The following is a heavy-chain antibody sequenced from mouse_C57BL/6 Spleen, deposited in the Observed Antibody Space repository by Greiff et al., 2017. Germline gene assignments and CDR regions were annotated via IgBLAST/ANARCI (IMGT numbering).Heavy chain of an antibody. V-gene: IGHV1-80*01. CDR2: IYPGDGDT. Sequence: QVQLQQSGAELVKPGASVKISCKASGYAFSSYWMNWVKQRPGKGLEWIGQIYPGDGDTNYNGKFKGKATLTADKSSSTAYMQLSSLTSEDSAVYFWARRRIYYDYEDWFAYWGQGTLVTVSA. CDR1: GYAFSSYW. J-gene: IGHJ3*01. CDR3: ARRRIYYDYEDWFAY. D-gene: IGHD2-4*01.